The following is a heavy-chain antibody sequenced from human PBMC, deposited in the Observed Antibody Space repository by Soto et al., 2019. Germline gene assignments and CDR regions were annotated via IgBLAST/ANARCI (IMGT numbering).Heavy chain of an antibody. V-gene: IGHV3-33*01. CDR1: GFTFSSYG. CDR3: ARDSSSWYGNRKDFDY. D-gene: IGHD6-13*01. Sequence: QVQLVESGGGVVQPGRSLRLSCAASGFTFSSYGMHWVRQASGKGLEWVAVIWYDGSNKYYADSVKGRFTISRDNSKNTLYLQMNSLRAEDTAVYYCARDSSSWYGNRKDFDYWGQGTLVTVSS. CDR2: IWYDGSNK. J-gene: IGHJ4*02.